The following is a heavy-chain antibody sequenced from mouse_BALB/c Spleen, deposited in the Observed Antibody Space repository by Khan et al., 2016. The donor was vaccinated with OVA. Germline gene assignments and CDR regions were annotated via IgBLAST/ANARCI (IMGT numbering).Heavy chain of an antibody. Sequence: QMQLEESGAELVRPGVSVKISCKGSGYTFTDFAMHWVKQSHAKSLEWIGVISTYYGDTNYNHNFKGKATMTVDTSASTAYMELARLTTDESAIEYCARGSGHCRFAYGGQGTLVTVSA. J-gene: IGHJ3*01. D-gene: IGHD1-3*01. CDR1: GYTFTDFA. V-gene: IGHV1S137*01. CDR2: ISTYYGDT. CDR3: ARGSGHCRFAY.